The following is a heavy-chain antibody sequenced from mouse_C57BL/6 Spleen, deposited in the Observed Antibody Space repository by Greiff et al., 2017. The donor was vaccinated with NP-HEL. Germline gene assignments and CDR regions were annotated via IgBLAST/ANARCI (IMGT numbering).Heavy chain of an antibody. V-gene: IGHV1-15*01. CDR1: GYTFTDYE. D-gene: IGHD1-1*01. CDR3: TRKNYGRYFDY. CDR2: IDPETGGT. J-gene: IGHJ2*01. Sequence: QVQQQSGAELVRPGASVTLSCKASGYTFTDYEMHWVKQTPVHGLEWIGAIDPETGGTAYNQKFKGKAILTADKSSSTAYMELRSLTSEDSAVYYCTRKNYGRYFDYWGQGTTLTVSS.